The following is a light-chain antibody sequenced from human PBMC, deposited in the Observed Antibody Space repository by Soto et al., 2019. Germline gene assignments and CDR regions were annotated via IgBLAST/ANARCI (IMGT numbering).Light chain of an antibody. Sequence: TLSLSPGERATLSCRASQSVSSYLAWYQQKPGQAPRLLIYDASNRATGIPARFSGSGSGTDFTLTISSLEPEDFAVYYCQLRSNWPPLTFGGGTKVDIK. CDR3: QLRSNWPPLT. V-gene: IGKV3-11*01. J-gene: IGKJ4*01. CDR1: QSVSSY. CDR2: DAS.